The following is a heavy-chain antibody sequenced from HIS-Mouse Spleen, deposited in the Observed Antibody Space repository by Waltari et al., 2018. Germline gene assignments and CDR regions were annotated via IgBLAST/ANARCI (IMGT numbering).Heavy chain of an antibody. Sequence: QLQLQESGPGLVKPSETLSLTCTVSGGSISSSSYYWGWSRQPPGKGLEWIGSIYFIGRTHDNPSLKRRVTISVDTSKSQFSRKLSSVTAADTAVYYCAREIPYSSSWYDWYFDLWGRGTLVTVSS. D-gene: IGHD6-13*01. CDR1: GGSISSSSYY. V-gene: IGHV4-39*07. CDR2: IYFIGRT. CDR3: AREIPYSSSWYDWYFDL. J-gene: IGHJ2*01.